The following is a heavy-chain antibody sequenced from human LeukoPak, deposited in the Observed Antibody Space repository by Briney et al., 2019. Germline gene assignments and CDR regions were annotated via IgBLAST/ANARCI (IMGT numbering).Heavy chain of an antibody. J-gene: IGHJ4*02. CDR3: ARGEAAAVGAIVY. V-gene: IGHV4-38-2*02. Sequence: SETLSLTCSVSGYSISRGYYWVWIRQPPGKGLEWIGSIYHSGNTFYNPSLKSRVTISVDTSKNQFSLKLSSVTAADTAVYYCARGEAAAVGAIVYWGQGTLVTVSS. D-gene: IGHD6-13*01. CDR2: IYHSGNT. CDR1: GYSISRGYY.